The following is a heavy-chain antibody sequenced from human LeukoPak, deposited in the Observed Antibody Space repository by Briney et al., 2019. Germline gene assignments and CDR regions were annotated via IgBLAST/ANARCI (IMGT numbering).Heavy chain of an antibody. CDR3: ANSLTSGY. D-gene: IGHD4-23*01. J-gene: IGHJ4*02. V-gene: IGHV3-74*01. CDR2: ISTDGSST. Sequence: AGSLRLSCAASGFSFSSHLMYWVRQAPGKGLVCVSRISTDGSSTNYADSVKGRFTISRDNARNTLYLQMNSLRAEDTAVYYCANSLTSGYWGQGTLVTVSS. CDR1: GFSFSSHL.